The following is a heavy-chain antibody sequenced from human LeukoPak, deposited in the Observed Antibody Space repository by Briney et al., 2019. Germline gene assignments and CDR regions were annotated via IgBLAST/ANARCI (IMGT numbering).Heavy chain of an antibody. V-gene: IGHV3-74*01. CDR1: GSTFSSYW. D-gene: IGHD6-19*01. CDR3: AREYSSGWY. Sequence: GGSLRLSCEASGSTFSSYWMHWVRQAPGKGLVWVSCINSDGSSTKYADSVKGRFTISRDNAKNSLYLQMNTLRAEDTAVYYCAREYSSGWYWGQGTLVTVSS. CDR2: INSDGSST. J-gene: IGHJ4*02.